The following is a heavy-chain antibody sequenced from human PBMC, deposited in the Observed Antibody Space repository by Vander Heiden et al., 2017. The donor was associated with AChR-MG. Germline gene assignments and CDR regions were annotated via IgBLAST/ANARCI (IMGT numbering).Heavy chain of an antibody. D-gene: IGHD6-13*01. CDR2: INHSGST. CDR1: GGPFSGYC. Sequence: QVQLQPWGAGLLKPPETLSPPSAVYGGPFSGYCWSGIRQPPGKGLEWIGEINHSGSTNYNPSLKSRVTISVDTSKNQFSLKLSSVTAADTAVYYCARGGDSSRWRGYFEHWGRGTLVTVSS. J-gene: IGHJ2*01. V-gene: IGHV4-34*01. CDR3: ARGGDSSRWRGYFEH.